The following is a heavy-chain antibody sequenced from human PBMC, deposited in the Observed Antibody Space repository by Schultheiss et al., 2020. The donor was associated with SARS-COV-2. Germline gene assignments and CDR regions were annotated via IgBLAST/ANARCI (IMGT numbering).Heavy chain of an antibody. Sequence: SETLSLTCTVSGGSISSYYWGWIRQPPGKGLEWIGSIYHSGSTYYNPSLKSRVTISVDTSKNQFSLKLSSVTAADTAVYYCARGLAAALLFDPWGQGTLVTVSS. D-gene: IGHD6-13*01. CDR3: ARGLAAALLFDP. V-gene: IGHV4-38-2*02. CDR1: GGSISSYY. CDR2: IYHSGST. J-gene: IGHJ5*02.